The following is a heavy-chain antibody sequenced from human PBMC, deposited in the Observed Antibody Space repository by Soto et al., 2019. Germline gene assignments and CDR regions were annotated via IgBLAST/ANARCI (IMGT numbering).Heavy chain of an antibody. CDR2: ISGSGGST. Sequence: PGASLRLSCAASGLTFSRYAMSWVRQAPGKWLEWVSAISGSGGSTYYAVSVKGRFTISRDNSKNMLYLQMNSLRAEDTASYYCATEISTICSPEPYDFDNWGQGTLVT. J-gene: IGHJ4*02. V-gene: IGHV3-23*01. D-gene: IGHD2-15*01. CDR1: GLTFSRYA. CDR3: ATEISTICSPEPYDFDN.